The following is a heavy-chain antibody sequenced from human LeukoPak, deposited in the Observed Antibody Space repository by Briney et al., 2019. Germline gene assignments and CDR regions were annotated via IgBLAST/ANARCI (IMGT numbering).Heavy chain of an antibody. CDR2: SYHGDSDT. V-gene: IGHV5-51*01. Sequence: GEFLKISCRGSGYSVTNYWIGWVRQMPGKGVEGLVVSYHGDSDTRYSPSFQGQVTISADKSINTAYLQWSTLKDSDSAIYYCARPKISGSSGDHFDIWGQGTMVTVSS. J-gene: IGHJ3*02. CDR3: ARPKISGSSGDHFDI. D-gene: IGHD1-26*01. CDR1: GYSVTNYW.